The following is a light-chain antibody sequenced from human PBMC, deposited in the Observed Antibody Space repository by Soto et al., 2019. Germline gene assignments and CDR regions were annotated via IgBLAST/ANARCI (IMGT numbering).Light chain of an antibody. CDR1: SNDVGVYNY. J-gene: IGLJ1*01. Sequence: QSALTQSRSVSGSPGQSITISCTGTSNDVGVYNYVSWYQHHSGKAPKLIIYEVSNRPSGVSDRFSGSKSGKTASLTISGLQAEDEADYYCSSYTSTSTPYVFGSGTKVTVL. CDR3: SSYTSTSTPYV. V-gene: IGLV2-14*01. CDR2: EVS.